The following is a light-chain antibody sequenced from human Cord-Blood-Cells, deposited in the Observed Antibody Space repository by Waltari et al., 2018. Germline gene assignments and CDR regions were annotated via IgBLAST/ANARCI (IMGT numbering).Light chain of an antibody. CDR3: CSYAGSYVV. Sequence: QSALTQPRSVSGSPGQSVTISCTGTSSDVGGYHYVSWYQQHPGKAPKLIIYDVSKRPSGVPDRFSGSKSGNTASLTISGLQAEDEADYYCCSYAGSYVVFGGGTKLTVL. V-gene: IGLV2-11*01. CDR1: SSDVGGYHY. J-gene: IGLJ2*01. CDR2: DVS.